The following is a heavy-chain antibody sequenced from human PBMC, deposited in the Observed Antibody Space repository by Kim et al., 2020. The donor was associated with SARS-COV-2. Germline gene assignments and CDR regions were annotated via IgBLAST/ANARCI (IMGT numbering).Heavy chain of an antibody. D-gene: IGHD3-22*01. J-gene: IGHJ4*02. V-gene: IGHV1-18*01. CDR3: ARVHMIVVVRPVTFDY. Sequence: KLQGRVTMTTDTSTSTAYMELRSLRSDDTAVYYCARVHMIVVVRPVTFDYWGQGTLVTVSS.